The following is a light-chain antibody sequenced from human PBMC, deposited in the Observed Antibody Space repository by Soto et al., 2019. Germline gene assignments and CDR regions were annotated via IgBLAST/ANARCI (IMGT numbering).Light chain of an antibody. CDR1: QSIGTW. J-gene: IGKJ1*01. Sequence: DIQMTQSPSTLSASVGDRVTITCRASQSIGTWLTWFQQKPGKXPXXLIYKASSLESGVPSRFSGSRSGTEFTLNISCLQPDDFATYYCQQYTSYSSFGQGTKVDIK. CDR3: QQYTSYSS. V-gene: IGKV1-5*03. CDR2: KAS.